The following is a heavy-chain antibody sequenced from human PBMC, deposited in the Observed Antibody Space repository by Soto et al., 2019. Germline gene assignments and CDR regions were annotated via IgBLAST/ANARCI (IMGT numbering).Heavy chain of an antibody. J-gene: IGHJ6*02. Sequence: QVQLQESGPGLVKPSETLSLTCTVSGDSVSSSYYYWGWIRQPPGKGLEWIGSIFYSGSTYYNPSLKIRVTISVDTSKNQFSLKLSSVTAADTAVYYCARRGSSRQIYHYGMDVWGQGTTVTVSS. CDR3: ARRGSSRQIYHYGMDV. CDR1: GDSVSSSYYY. D-gene: IGHD6-13*01. CDR2: IFYSGST. V-gene: IGHV4-39*01.